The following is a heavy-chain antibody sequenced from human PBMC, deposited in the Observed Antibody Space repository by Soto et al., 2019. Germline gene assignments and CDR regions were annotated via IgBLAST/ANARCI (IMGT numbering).Heavy chain of an antibody. Sequence: EVQLVESGGGLVQPGGPLSLPGEASEFTLGSYGLTWVRQPPGKGLEWVPKKKQVGSKKSYLDSVKGRFTISRDNAKNSLYLQMNSLRAEDTAVYYGARDSPAPNWGQGTLVTVSS. J-gene: IGHJ4*02. V-gene: IGHV3-7*03. CDR3: ARDSPAPN. CDR2: KKQVGSKK. CDR1: EFTLGSYG.